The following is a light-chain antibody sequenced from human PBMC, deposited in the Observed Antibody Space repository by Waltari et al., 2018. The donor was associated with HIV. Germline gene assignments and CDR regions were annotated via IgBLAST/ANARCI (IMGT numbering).Light chain of an antibody. CDR2: KDS. V-gene: IGLV3-25*03. CDR1: ALPKQY. Sequence: SYELTQPPSVSVSPGQTARITCSGDALPKQYAYWYQQTPGTAPVLVIYKDSERPSGIPERFSGSSSGTTVTLTISGVQAEDEADYYCQSADTSGTHVVFGGGTKLTVL. J-gene: IGLJ2*01. CDR3: QSADTSGTHVV.